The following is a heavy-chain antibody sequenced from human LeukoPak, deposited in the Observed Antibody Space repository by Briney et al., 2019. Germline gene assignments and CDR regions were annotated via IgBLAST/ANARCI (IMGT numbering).Heavy chain of an antibody. J-gene: IGHJ4*02. Sequence: ASVKVSCKASGYTFTGYYMHWVRQAPGQGLEWMGWINPNSGGTNYAQKFQGRVTMTRDTSISTAYMELSRLRSDDTAVYYCARSSRIVVVPAVIVCDYWGQGTLVTVSS. CDR2: INPNSGGT. D-gene: IGHD2-2*01. CDR3: ARSSRIVVVPAVIVCDY. CDR1: GYTFTGYY. V-gene: IGHV1-2*02.